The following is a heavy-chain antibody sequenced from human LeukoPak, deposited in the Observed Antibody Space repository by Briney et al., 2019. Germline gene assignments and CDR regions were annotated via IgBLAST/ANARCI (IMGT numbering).Heavy chain of an antibody. V-gene: IGHV3-15*01. CDR2: IKSKTDGGTT. Sequence: GGSLRLSCAASGVTVSNAWMSCVRQAPGKGLEWVGRIKSKTDGGTTDYAAPVKGRFTISRDDSENALHLQMNSLKTEDTAVYYCTTLESYDRSGYYLDYWGQGTLVTVSS. J-gene: IGHJ4*02. CDR3: TTLESYDRSGYYLDY. D-gene: IGHD3-22*01. CDR1: GVTVSNAW.